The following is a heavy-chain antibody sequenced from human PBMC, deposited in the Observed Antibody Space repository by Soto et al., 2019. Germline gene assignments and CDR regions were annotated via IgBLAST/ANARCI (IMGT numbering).Heavy chain of an antibody. V-gene: IGHV4-34*01. Sequence: QVQLQQWGAGLLKPSETLSLTCAIYGGSFKHYYWSWIRQPPGKGLEGIGEINHSGSTNYNPSLKSRVTISVDTSKNQFSLKLTSVTAADTAVYYCARTYSSGWYRGTGWFDPWGQGTLVTVSS. CDR3: ARTYSSGWYRGTGWFDP. J-gene: IGHJ5*02. D-gene: IGHD6-19*01. CDR2: INHSGST. CDR1: GGSFKHYY.